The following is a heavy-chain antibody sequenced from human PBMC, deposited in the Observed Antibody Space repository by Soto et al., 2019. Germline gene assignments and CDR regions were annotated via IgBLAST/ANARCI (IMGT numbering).Heavy chain of an antibody. D-gene: IGHD2-21*02. Sequence: SETLSLTCAVYGGSFSGYYWSWIRQPPGKGLEWIGEINHSGSTNYNPSLKSRVTISVDTSKNQFSLKLSSVTAADTAVYYCARGVTGPYYYYMDVWGKGNPGHRLL. CDR2: INHSGST. CDR1: GGSFSGYY. CDR3: ARGVTGPYYYYMDV. J-gene: IGHJ6*03. V-gene: IGHV4-34*01.